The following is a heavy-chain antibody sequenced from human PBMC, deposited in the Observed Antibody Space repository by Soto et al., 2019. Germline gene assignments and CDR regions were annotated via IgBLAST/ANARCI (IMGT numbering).Heavy chain of an antibody. Sequence: KPSETLSLTCTVSGGSISSYYWSWIRQPPGKGLEWIGYIYYSGSTNYNPSLKSQVTISVDTSKNQFSLKLSSVTAADTAVYYCATIFGVVIMGPQGVYGMDVWGQGTTVTVSS. J-gene: IGHJ6*02. CDR1: GGSISSYY. CDR2: IYYSGST. D-gene: IGHD3-3*01. CDR3: ATIFGVVIMGPQGVYGMDV. V-gene: IGHV4-59*12.